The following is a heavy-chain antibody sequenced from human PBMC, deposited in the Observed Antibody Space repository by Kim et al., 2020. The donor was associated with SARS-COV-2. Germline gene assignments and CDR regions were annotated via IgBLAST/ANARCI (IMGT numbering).Heavy chain of an antibody. V-gene: IGHV3-21*01. D-gene: IGHD5-12*01. J-gene: IGHJ5*02. CDR1: GFTFSSYS. CDR3: ASVRDGYNFRP. Sequence: GGSLRLSCAASGFTFSSYSMNWVRQAPGKGLEWVSSISSSSSYIYYADSVKGRFTISRDNAKNSLYLQMNSLRAEDTAVYYCASVRDGYNFRPWGQGTLVTVSS. CDR2: ISSSSSYI.